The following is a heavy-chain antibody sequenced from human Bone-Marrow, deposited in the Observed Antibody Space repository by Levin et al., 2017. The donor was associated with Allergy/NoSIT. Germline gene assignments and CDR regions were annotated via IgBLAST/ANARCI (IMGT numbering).Heavy chain of an antibody. CDR1: GTSISNFY. D-gene: IGHD3-10*01. CDR3: ACIRSGRYYGMNV. V-gene: IGHV4-59*01. Sequence: SETLSLTCTVSGTSISNFYWTWIRQSPRRGLEYIGYISYGGNTDYNPSLRRRVTISEDTSKNQFSLRLTSVTAADTAIYYCACIRSGRYYGMNVWGQGTTVTVSS. CDR2: ISYGGNT. J-gene: IGHJ6*02.